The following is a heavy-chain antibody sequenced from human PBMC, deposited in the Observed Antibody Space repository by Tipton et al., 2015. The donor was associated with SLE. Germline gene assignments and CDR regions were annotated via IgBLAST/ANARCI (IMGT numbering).Heavy chain of an antibody. CDR2: IDPSDSYT. Sequence: QLVQSGAEVKKPGESLRISCKGSGYSFTSYWISWVRQMPGKGLEWMGRIDPSDSYTNYSPSFQGHVTISADKSISTAYLQWSSLKASDTAMYYCARQHAPSVYCSGGSCYSDGFDPWGQGTLVTVSS. D-gene: IGHD2-15*01. V-gene: IGHV5-10-1*01. CDR3: ARQHAPSVYCSGGSCYSDGFDP. CDR1: GYSFTSYW. J-gene: IGHJ5*02.